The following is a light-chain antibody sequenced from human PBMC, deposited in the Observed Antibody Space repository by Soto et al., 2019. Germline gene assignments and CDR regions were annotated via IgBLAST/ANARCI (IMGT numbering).Light chain of an antibody. V-gene: IGKV3-15*01. J-gene: IGKJ1*01. CDR3: QQYGSSPT. Sequence: EVVMTQSPATLSVSPGERATLSCRASQRISSNLAWYQQRRGQAPRLLIYGASTRAPGIPARFSGSGSGTDFTLTISRLEPEDFAVYYCQQYGSSPTFGQGTKVDIK. CDR1: QRISSN. CDR2: GAS.